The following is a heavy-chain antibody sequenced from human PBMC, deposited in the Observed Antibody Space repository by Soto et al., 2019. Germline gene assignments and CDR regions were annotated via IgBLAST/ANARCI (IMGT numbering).Heavy chain of an antibody. J-gene: IGHJ4*02. CDR1: GFTFSSYS. Sequence: EVQLVESGGGLVKPGGSLRLFCAASGFTFSSYSMNWVRQAPGKGLEWVSSISSSSSYIYYADSVKGRFIISRDNAKNSLYLQMNSLRAEDTAVYYCARDFGRGDYVVGGGDYWGQGTLVTVSS. CDR2: ISSSSSYI. D-gene: IGHD4-17*01. V-gene: IGHV3-21*01. CDR3: ARDFGRGDYVVGGGDY.